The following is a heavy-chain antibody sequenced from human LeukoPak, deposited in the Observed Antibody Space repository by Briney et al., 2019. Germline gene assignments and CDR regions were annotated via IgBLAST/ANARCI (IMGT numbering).Heavy chain of an antibody. D-gene: IGHD3-22*01. J-gene: IGHJ4*02. CDR2: ISPYNGNT. V-gene: IGHV1-18*01. CDR1: GYTFTSYG. CDR3: ARAYYYDSSGYYYNY. Sequence: ASVTVSCKASGYTFTSYGISWVRQAPGQGLESMGWISPYNGNTNYAQKFPGRVTMTTDTSTSTAYMELRSLRSDDTAVYYCARAYYYDSSGYYYNYWGQGTLVTVSS.